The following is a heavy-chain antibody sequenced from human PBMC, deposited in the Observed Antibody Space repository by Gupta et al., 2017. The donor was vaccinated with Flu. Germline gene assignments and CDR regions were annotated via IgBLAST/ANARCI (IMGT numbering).Heavy chain of an antibody. J-gene: IGHJ5*01. CDR2: AYYSGTT. V-gene: IGHV4-59*01. D-gene: IGHD1-26*01. CDR3: ARCDTYYNNWFES. Sequence: QVQLKESGPGLVKPSETLSLTCSISGGSISNYYWTWIRQPPGKGLEWIGDAYYSGTTNYIPSRTSRLTFLLDTSMNQFPRTLTSVTAADTAGYYCARCDTYYNNWFESWGQGTLVTVSS. CDR1: GGSISNYY.